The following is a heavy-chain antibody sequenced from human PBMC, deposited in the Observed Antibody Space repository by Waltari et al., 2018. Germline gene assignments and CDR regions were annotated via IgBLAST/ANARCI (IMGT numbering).Heavy chain of an antibody. J-gene: IGHJ3*02. CDR3: ARAQGVDYDYVWGRMIDDAFDI. CDR2: IKQDGSEK. Sequence: EVQLVESGGGLVQPGGSLRLSCAASGFTFSSYWMSWVRQAPGKGLEWVANIKQDGSEKYYVDSVKGRFTISRDNAKNSLYLQMNSLRAEDTAVYYCARAQGVDYDYVWGRMIDDAFDIWGQGTMVTVSS. D-gene: IGHD3-16*01. CDR1: GFTFSSYW. V-gene: IGHV3-7*01.